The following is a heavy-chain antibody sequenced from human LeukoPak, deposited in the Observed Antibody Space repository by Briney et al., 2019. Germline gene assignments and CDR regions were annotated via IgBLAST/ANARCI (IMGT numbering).Heavy chain of an antibody. J-gene: IGHJ6*02. CDR1: GYTFTSYY. D-gene: IGHD3-22*01. CDR3: AREGPRATMIVVVITQFGMDV. V-gene: IGHV1-46*01. CDR2: INPSGGST. Sequence: ASVKVSCKASGYTFTSYYMHWVRQAPGQGLEWMGIINPSGGSTSYAQKFQGRVTMTRDTSTSTVYMELSSLRSEDTAVYYCAREGPRATMIVVVITQFGMDVWGQGTTVTVSS.